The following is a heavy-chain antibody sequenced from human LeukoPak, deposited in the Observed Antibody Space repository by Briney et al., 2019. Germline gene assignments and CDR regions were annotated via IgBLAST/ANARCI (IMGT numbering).Heavy chain of an antibody. D-gene: IGHD4-17*01. V-gene: IGHV4-61*02. CDR2: IFASGSP. CDR1: GGSISSGSYY. Sequence: SETLSLTCTVSGGSISSGSYYWSWIRQPAGKGLEWIGRIFASGSPHYNPSLKSRVAISLDTSKNQFSLKLSSVTAADTAVYYCASYSRVTKGAFDYWGQGTLVTVSS. J-gene: IGHJ4*02. CDR3: ASYSRVTKGAFDY.